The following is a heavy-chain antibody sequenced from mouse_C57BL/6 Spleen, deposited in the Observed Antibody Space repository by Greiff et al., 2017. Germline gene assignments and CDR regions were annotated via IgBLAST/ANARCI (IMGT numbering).Heavy chain of an antibody. CDR3: ATGDYDGFAY. V-gene: IGHV3-1*01. Sequence: EVKLQESGPGMVKPSQSLSLTCTVTGYSITSGYDWHWIRHFPGNKLEWMGYISYSGSTNYNPSLKSRISITHDTSKNHFFLKLNSVTTEDTATYYCATGDYDGFAYWGQGTLVTVSA. CDR1: GYSITSGYD. J-gene: IGHJ3*01. CDR2: ISYSGST. D-gene: IGHD2-4*01.